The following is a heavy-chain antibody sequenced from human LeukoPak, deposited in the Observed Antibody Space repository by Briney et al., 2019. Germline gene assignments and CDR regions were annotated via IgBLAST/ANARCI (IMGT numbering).Heavy chain of an antibody. Sequence: GGSLRLSCAASGFAFSAYWMHWVRQAPGKGLEWVARINEDATTITYADSVEGRFIISRDNSKKSLYLQMNNVRAEDTAVYYCVRDLIFVWTPGDDFDFWGQGTLVIVSS. V-gene: IGHV3-74*01. CDR3: VRDLIFVWTPGDDFDF. CDR2: INEDATTI. CDR1: GFAFSAYW. J-gene: IGHJ4*02. D-gene: IGHD3-3*01.